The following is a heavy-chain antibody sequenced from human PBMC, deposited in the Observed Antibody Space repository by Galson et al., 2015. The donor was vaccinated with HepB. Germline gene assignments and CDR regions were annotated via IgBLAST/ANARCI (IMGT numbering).Heavy chain of an antibody. D-gene: IGHD3-16*01. J-gene: IGHJ3*02. Sequence: SLRLSCAASGFTFSDYYMTWIRQAPGKGLEWVSYISSTYSYTNYADSLKGRFTISRDNAKKSLYLQMNNLRVDDTALYFCARKNYGDSYDMWGQGTMVTVS. CDR3: ARKNYGDSYDM. V-gene: IGHV3-11*03. CDR2: ISSTYSYT. CDR1: GFTFSDYY.